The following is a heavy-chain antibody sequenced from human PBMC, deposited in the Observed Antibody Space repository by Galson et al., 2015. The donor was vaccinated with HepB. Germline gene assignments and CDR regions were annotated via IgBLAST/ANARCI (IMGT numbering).Heavy chain of an antibody. CDR3: ATERRHNTGWFALDS. J-gene: IGHJ4*02. D-gene: IGHD6-19*01. Sequence: SLRLSCAASGFTFSYYAMAWVRQAPGKGLEWISAITPSGDNTYSADSMKGRFFISRDNSQNTLFLQMNSLRVEDTAIYYCATERRHNTGWFALDSWGQGALVTVSS. V-gene: IGHV3-23*01. CDR2: ITPSGDNT. CDR1: GFTFSYYA.